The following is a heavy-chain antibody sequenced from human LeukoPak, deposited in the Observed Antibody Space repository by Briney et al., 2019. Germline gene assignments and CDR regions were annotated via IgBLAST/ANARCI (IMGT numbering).Heavy chain of an antibody. CDR1: GYSFTSYW. CDR2: IYPGDSDT. J-gene: IGHJ4*02. CDR3: ARTSGDNDGNALYFDY. D-gene: IGHD4-23*01. V-gene: IGHV5-51*01. Sequence: GESLKISCKDSGYSFTSYWIGGVRQMPGKGLEWMGFIYPGDSDTRYSPSFQGQVTFSADKSISTAYLQWSSLKASDTAMYYCARTSGDNDGNALYFDYWGQGTLVTVSS.